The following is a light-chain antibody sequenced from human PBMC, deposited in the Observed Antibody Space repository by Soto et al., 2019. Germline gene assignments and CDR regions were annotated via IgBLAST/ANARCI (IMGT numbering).Light chain of an antibody. V-gene: IGLV3-21*01. CDR3: PVWDTHSDQVV. Sequence: SYELTQPPSVSVAPGKTASLTCGGDNIGAKTVHWYQQKPGQAPVLVISYDSDRPSGITERFSGSNSGNPATLTISRVEAGDEADYYRPVWDTHSDQVVFGGGTPLTVL. CDR1: NIGAKT. J-gene: IGLJ2*01. CDR2: YDS.